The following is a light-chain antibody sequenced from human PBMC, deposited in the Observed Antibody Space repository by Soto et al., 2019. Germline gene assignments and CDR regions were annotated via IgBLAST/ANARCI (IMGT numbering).Light chain of an antibody. CDR1: SSNIGRTS. Sequence: QSVLTQPPSASGTPGQRVTISCSGSSSNIGRTSVYWYQHLPGTAPKLLIYTNSQRPSGVPDRFSGSKSGTSASLAISGLRSEDEADYYCAAWDDSLSGVVFAGGTQLTVL. CDR2: TNS. J-gene: IGLJ2*01. V-gene: IGLV1-47*02. CDR3: AAWDDSLSGVV.